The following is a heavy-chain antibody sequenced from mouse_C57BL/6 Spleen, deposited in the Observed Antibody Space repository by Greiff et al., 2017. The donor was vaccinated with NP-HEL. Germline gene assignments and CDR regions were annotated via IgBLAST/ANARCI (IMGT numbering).Heavy chain of an antibody. CDR3: TVHSNSPWFAD. Sequence: VQLQQSGAELVRPGASVKLSCTASGFNIKDYYMHWVKQRPEQGLEWIGRIDPEDGDTEYAPKFQGKATMTADTSSNTAYLQLSSLTSEDTAVYYCTVHSNSPWFADWGQGTLVTVSA. V-gene: IGHV14-1*01. CDR1: GFNIKDYY. D-gene: IGHD2-5*01. CDR2: IDPEDGDT. J-gene: IGHJ3*01.